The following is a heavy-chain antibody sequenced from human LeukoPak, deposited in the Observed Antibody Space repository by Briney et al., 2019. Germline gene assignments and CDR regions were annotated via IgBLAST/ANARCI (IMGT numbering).Heavy chain of an antibody. CDR3: ARCRGGKKAYYFDY. CDR2: IYSGTST. J-gene: IGHJ4*02. CDR1: GFSVFTNY. V-gene: IGHV3-53*01. D-gene: IGHD3-10*01. Sequence: GGSLRLSCAASGFSVFTNYMSWVRQAPGKGLEWVSVIYSGTSTYYADSVKGRFTISRDNAKNTLYLQMNTLRVEDTAVYYCARCRGGKKAYYFDYWGQGTLVTVSS.